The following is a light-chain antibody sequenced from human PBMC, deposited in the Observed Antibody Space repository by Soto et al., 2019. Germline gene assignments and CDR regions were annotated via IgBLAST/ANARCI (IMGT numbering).Light chain of an antibody. Sequence: DIHMTQSPSSLYASIGDRVTITCRASQIIDSYLNWYQQKRGKAPKLLIYGVSKLQSGVPPRFSGSGSGTEFTLTITGLQPEDFATYYCQQSYSSPLLAFGGGTKVEIK. V-gene: IGKV1-39*01. CDR3: QQSYSSPLLA. J-gene: IGKJ4*01. CDR2: GVS. CDR1: QIIDSY.